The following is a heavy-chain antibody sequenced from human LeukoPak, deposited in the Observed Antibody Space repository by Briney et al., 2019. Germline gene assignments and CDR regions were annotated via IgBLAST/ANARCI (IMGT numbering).Heavy chain of an antibody. CDR1: GGSISIGGYS. J-gene: IGHJ4*02. V-gene: IGHV4-30-2*01. CDR3: ARVGVDSSGYYPYFDY. Sequence: PSETLSLTCAASGGSISIGGYSWSWIRQPPGKCLEWIGYIYHSGSTYYNPSLKSRVTISVDRSKNQFSLKLSSVTAADTAVYYCARVGVDSSGYYPYFDYWGQGTLVTVSS. CDR2: IYHSGST. D-gene: IGHD3-22*01.